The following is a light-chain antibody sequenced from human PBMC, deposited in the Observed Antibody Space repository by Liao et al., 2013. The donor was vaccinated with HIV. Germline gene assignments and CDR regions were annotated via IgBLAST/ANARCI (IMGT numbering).Light chain of an antibody. CDR3: QAWDNNYFV. V-gene: IGLV3-1*01. CDR1: RLGNKY. CDR2: QDT. Sequence: SYEVTQPPSVSVSPGQTASITCSGDRLGNKYACWYQQKPGQSPVLVIYQDTKRPSGIPERFSGSNSGNTATLTISGTQAMDEADYYCQAWDNNYFVFGTGTKVTVL. J-gene: IGLJ1*01.